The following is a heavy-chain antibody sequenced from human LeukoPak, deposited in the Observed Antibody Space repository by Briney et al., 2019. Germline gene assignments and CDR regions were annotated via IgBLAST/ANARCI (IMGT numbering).Heavy chain of an antibody. CDR2: INSDGSRT. V-gene: IGHV3-74*01. J-gene: IGHJ5*02. D-gene: IGHD3-10*01. CDR3: ARESGYHGSGFDP. Sequence: GGSLRLSCAASGFTFSSYWMHWVRQAPGKGLVWVSRINSDGSRTSYADSVKGRFTISRDNAKNTLYLQKNSLRDEDTAVYYCARESGYHGSGFDPWGQGTLVTVSS. CDR1: GFTFSSYW.